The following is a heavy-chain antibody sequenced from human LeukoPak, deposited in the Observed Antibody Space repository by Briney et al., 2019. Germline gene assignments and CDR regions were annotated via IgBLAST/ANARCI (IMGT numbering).Heavy chain of an antibody. CDR1: GFTFSSYD. D-gene: IGHD6-19*01. CDR3: ARATVIGTVPVPGFLDV. V-gene: IGHV3-13*01. J-gene: IGHJ6*04. CDR2: IGTIGDT. Sequence: GGSLRLSCAASGFTFSSYDMHWVRQVAGKGLEWVSSIGTIGDTFYPVSVKGRFTISRENAKNSLYLQMNSLRAGDTAVYYCARATVIGTVPVPGFLDVWGKGTTVTVSS.